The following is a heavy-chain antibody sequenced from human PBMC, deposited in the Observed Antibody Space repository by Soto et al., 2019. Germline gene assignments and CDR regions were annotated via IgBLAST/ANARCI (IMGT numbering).Heavy chain of an antibody. CDR1: GGTFSSYA. CDR3: ARALGSGYSGYEVFDY. J-gene: IGHJ4*02. CDR2: MNPNSGNT. D-gene: IGHD5-12*01. Sequence: ASVKVSCKASGGTFSSYAITWVRQATGQGLEWMGWMNPNSGNTGYAQKFQGRVTMTRNTSISTAYMELSSLRSEDTAVYYCARALGSGYSGYEVFDYWGQGTLVTVSS. V-gene: IGHV1-8*02.